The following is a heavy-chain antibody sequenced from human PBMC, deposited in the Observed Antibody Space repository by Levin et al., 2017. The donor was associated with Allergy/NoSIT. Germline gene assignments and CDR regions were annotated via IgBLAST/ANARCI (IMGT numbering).Heavy chain of an antibody. J-gene: IGHJ5*02. CDR1: GYTFTSYD. Sequence: ASVKVSCKASGYTFTSYDINWVRQATGQGLEWMGWMNPNSGNTGYAQKFQGRVTMTRNTSISTAYMELSSLRSEDTAVYYCARGVYGDYDLDPWGQGTLVTVSS. CDR2: MNPNSGNT. V-gene: IGHV1-8*01. CDR3: ARGVYGDYDLDP. D-gene: IGHD4-17*01.